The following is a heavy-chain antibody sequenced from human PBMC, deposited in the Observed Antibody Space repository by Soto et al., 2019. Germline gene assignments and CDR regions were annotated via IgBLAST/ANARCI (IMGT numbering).Heavy chain of an antibody. CDR2: ISSSSSYI. V-gene: IGHV3-21*01. J-gene: IGHJ4*02. CDR3: ARDKWELLTLYFDY. Sequence: PVGSLRLSCAASGFTFSSYSMNWVRQAPGKGLEWVSSISSSSSYIYYADSVKGRFTISRDNAKNSLYLQMNSLRAEDTAVYYCARDKWELLTLYFDYWGQGTLVTVS. CDR1: GFTFSSYS. D-gene: IGHD1-26*01.